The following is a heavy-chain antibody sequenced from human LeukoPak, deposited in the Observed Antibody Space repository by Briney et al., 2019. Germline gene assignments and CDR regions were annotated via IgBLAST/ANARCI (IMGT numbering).Heavy chain of an antibody. CDR2: IIPIFGTA. CDR3: ARAYYYDSSGYYHFDY. J-gene: IGHJ4*02. CDR1: GGTFISYA. V-gene: IGHV1-69*13. D-gene: IGHD3-22*01. Sequence: GASVKVSCKASGGTFISYAISWVRQAPGQGLEWMGGIIPIFGTANYAQKFQGRVTITADESTSTAYMELSSLRSEDTAVYYCARAYYYDSSGYYHFDYWGQGTLVTVSS.